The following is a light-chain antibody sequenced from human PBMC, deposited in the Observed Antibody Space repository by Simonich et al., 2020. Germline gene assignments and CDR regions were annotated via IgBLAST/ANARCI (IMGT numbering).Light chain of an antibody. Sequence: DIQLTQSPSFLSASVGDRVTITCRASQGISSYLAWYQQKPGKAPKLLIYAASTLQSGVPSRFSGSGSGTEFTLTISRLQPDDFATYYCQQYNSYSRTFGQGTKVEIK. CDR1: QGISSY. CDR3: QQYNSYSRT. V-gene: IGKV1-9*01. CDR2: AAS. J-gene: IGKJ1*01.